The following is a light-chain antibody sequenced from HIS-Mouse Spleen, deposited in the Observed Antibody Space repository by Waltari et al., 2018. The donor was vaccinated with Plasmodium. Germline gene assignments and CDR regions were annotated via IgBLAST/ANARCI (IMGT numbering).Light chain of an antibody. CDR2: AAS. CDR3: QQYYSYPLT. V-gene: IGKV1-8*01. CDR1: QGISSY. Sequence: AIRMTQSPSSFSASPGDRFTLTCRASQGISSYLAWYQQKPGKAPKLLIYAASTLQSGVPSRFSGSGSGTDFTLTISCLQSEDFATYYCQQYYSYPLTFGGGTKVEIK. J-gene: IGKJ4*01.